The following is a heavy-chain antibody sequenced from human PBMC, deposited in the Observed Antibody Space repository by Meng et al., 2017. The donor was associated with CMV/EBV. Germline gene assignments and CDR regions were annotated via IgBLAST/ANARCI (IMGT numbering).Heavy chain of an antibody. J-gene: IGHJ5*02. CDR2: IYYSGST. V-gene: IGHV4-39*07. D-gene: IGHD3-22*01. CDR1: GGSISSSSYY. CDR3: ARGVVTMIVVYDP. Sequence: QVWRQEAGPGLVKPSETLSLTCTVSGGSISSSSYYWGWIRQPPGKGLEWIGSIYYSGSTYYNPTLKSRVTISVDTSKNQFSLKLSSVTAADTAVYYCARGVVTMIVVYDPWGQGTLVTVSS.